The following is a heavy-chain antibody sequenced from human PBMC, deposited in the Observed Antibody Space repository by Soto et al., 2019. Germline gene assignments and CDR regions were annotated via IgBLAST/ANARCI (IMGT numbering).Heavy chain of an antibody. CDR3: ARSYGEDAFDI. J-gene: IGHJ3*02. V-gene: IGHV1-69*02. CDR2: IIPILGIA. Sequence: SVKVSCKASGGTFSSYTISWVRQAPGQGLEWMGRIIPILGIANYAQKFQGRVTITADKSTSTAYMELSSLRSEDTAVYYCARSYGEDAFDIWGQGTMVTVSS. D-gene: IGHD4-17*01. CDR1: GGTFSSYT.